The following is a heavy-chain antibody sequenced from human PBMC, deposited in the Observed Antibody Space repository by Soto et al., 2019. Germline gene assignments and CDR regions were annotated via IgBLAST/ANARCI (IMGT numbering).Heavy chain of an antibody. V-gene: IGHV3-30*18. CDR3: AKEDHGTIAVAGTPADY. D-gene: IGHD6-19*01. J-gene: IGHJ4*02. CDR1: GFTFSSYG. Sequence: QVQLVESGGGVVQPGRSLRLSCTGSGFTFSSYGIHWVRQAPGKGLEWVATISYDGIYKYTADSVNGRFTISRDNSKTAVHLQMNSLRAEDTAVYYCAKEDHGTIAVAGTPADYWGQGTPVTVSS. CDR2: ISYDGIYK.